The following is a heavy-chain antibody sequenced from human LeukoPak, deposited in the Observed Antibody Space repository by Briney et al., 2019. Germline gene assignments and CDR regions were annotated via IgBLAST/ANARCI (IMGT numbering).Heavy chain of an antibody. J-gene: IGHJ4*02. CDR1: GGSISSHY. D-gene: IGHD3-9*01. CDR2: IYYSGST. CDR3: ARAYDILTGYFDN. Sequence: SETLSLTCTVSGGSISSHYWSWIRQPPGKGLEWIGYIYYSGSTNYNPSLKSRVTISVDTSKNQFSLKLSSVTAADTAVYYCARAYDILTGYFDNWGQGTLVTVSS. V-gene: IGHV4-59*11.